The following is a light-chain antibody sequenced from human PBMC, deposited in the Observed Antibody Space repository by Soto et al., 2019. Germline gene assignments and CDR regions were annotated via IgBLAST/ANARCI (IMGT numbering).Light chain of an antibody. CDR3: QSYDSGLTDPYV. CDR1: DSNIGADFN. CDR2: SNN. J-gene: IGLJ1*01. V-gene: IGLV1-40*01. Sequence: QSVLTQPPSVSGAPGRTVTISCTGSDSNIGADFNVHWYQHLPGSAPKLLIYSNNRRPSGVPDRFSGSQSGSSASLAISGLQAEDEGDYYCQSYDSGLTDPYVFGTGTKVTVL.